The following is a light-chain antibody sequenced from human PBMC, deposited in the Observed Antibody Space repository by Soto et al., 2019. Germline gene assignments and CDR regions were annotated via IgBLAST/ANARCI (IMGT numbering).Light chain of an antibody. V-gene: IGKV1-12*01. CDR2: AAS. J-gene: IGKJ2*01. CDR1: QDISSR. Sequence: DIHMTQSPSSVSASVGDRVIISCRASQDISSRLAWYQQRPGKAPKLLIYAASSLQSGVSSRFSGSGSGTDFTLTISSLQPEDSATYYCQQSYSLPYTFGQGTKVDIK. CDR3: QQSYSLPYT.